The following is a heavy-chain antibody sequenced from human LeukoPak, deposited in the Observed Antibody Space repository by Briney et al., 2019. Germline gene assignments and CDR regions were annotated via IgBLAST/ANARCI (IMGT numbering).Heavy chain of an antibody. J-gene: IGHJ5*02. D-gene: IGHD2-15*01. Sequence: ASVKVSCKASGYTFTSYYIHWVRQAPGQGLEWMGISNPRGGSTSHAQKFQGRVTMTTDTSTSTVYMELSSLRSEDTAVYYCARSPAYCSGSTCYGHNWFDPWGQGTLVTVSS. CDR2: SNPRGGST. CDR1: GYTFTSYY. CDR3: ARSPAYCSGSTCYGHNWFDP. V-gene: IGHV1-46*01.